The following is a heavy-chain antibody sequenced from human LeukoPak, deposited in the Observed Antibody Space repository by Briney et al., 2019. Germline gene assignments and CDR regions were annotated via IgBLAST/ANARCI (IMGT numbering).Heavy chain of an antibody. CDR2: IYSGGSL. V-gene: IGHV3-66*01. CDR1: GFTVSSNY. CDR3: ARAPTGQWFFDL. J-gene: IGHJ2*01. Sequence: GGSLRLSCAASGFTVSSNYMSWVRQAPGKGLEWVSVIYSGGSLYYADSVKGRFTISRGNSKNTLYLQMNSLRAEDTAVYYCARAPTGQWFFDLWGRGTLVTVSS. D-gene: IGHD4-17*01.